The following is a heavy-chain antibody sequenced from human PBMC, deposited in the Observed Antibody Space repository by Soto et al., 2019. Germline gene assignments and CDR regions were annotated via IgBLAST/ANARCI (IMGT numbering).Heavy chain of an antibody. Sequence: APVKVSCKASGYTFTSYGISWVRQDPGQGLEWMGWISTYNGNTNYAQKLEGRVTMTTDTSTSTADMGLRSLRSDDTAVYYCARGGGIAVAGTVGGFDYWGQGTLVTVPQ. CDR3: ARGGGIAVAGTVGGFDY. CDR1: GYTFTSYG. V-gene: IGHV1-18*01. D-gene: IGHD6-19*01. CDR2: ISTYNGNT. J-gene: IGHJ4*02.